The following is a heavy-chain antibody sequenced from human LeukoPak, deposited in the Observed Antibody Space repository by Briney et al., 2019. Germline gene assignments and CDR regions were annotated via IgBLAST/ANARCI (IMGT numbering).Heavy chain of an antibody. J-gene: IGHJ4*02. CDR1: GHTFTGYY. CDR3: ARAVGPYYYGSGRNGFDY. CDR2: INPNSGGT. Sequence: GASVKVSCKASGHTFTGYYMHWVRQAPGQGLEWMGWINPNSGGTNHAQKFQGRVSMTRDTSISTAYMELRSLRSDDTAVYYCARAVGPYYYGSGRNGFDYWGQGTLVTVSS. D-gene: IGHD3-10*01. V-gene: IGHV1-2*02.